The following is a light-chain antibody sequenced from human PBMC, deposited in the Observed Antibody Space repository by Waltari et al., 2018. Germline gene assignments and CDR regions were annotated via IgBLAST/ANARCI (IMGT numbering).Light chain of an antibody. CDR3: NSRDSSGNHLEV. Sequence: SSELTQDPAVSVALGQTVRITCQGDSLRSYYASWYQQKPGQATVLVIYGKNNRPSGIPDRCAGSSSGNTASLTITGAQAEDEADYYCNSRDSSGNHLEVFGGGTKLTVL. CDR2: GKN. CDR1: SLRSYY. V-gene: IGLV3-19*01. J-gene: IGLJ2*01.